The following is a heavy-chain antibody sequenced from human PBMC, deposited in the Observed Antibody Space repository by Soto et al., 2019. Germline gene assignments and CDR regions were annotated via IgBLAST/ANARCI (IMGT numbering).Heavy chain of an antibody. CDR1: GGSISNADYH. Sequence: QVQLQESGPGLVKPSQTLSLTCTVSGGSISNADYHWSWVRQPPGKGLEWIGYIYYSGSSFFNPSHKRRVTMSKDTSKNQFSLRLTSGTAAETAVHYYATAIVVTGGGMDAWGRGTTVTVSS. V-gene: IGHV4-30-4*01. CDR3: ATAIVVTGGGMDA. J-gene: IGHJ6*04. CDR2: IYYSGSS. D-gene: IGHD5-12*01.